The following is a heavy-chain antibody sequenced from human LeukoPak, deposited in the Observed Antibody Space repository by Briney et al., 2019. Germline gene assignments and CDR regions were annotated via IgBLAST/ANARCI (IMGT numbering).Heavy chain of an antibody. D-gene: IGHD3-10*01. CDR1: GGSISSSSYY. CDR2: IYYSGST. V-gene: IGHV4-39*07. J-gene: IGHJ4*02. Sequence: SETLSLTCTVSGGSISSSSYYWGWIRQPPGKGLEWIGSIYYSGSTYYNPSLKSRVTISVDTSKNQFSLKLSSVTAADTAVYYCARSGELWFGELFVEGEYYFDYWGQGTLVTVSS. CDR3: ARSGELWFGELFVEGEYYFDY.